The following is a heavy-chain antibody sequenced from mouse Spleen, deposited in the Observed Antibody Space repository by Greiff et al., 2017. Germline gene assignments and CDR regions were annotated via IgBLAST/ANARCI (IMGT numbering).Heavy chain of an antibody. D-gene: IGHD2-1*01. V-gene: IGHV5-15*01. CDR3: ARLYGNYWYFDV. J-gene: IGHJ1*01. CDR1: GFTFSDYG. Sequence: EVQRVESGGGLVKPGGSLKLSCAASGFTFSDYGMAWVRQAPGKGPEWVAFISNLAYSIYYADTVTGRFTISRENAKNTLYLEMSSLRSEDTAMYYCARLYGNYWYFDVWGAGTTVTVSS. CDR2: ISNLAYSI.